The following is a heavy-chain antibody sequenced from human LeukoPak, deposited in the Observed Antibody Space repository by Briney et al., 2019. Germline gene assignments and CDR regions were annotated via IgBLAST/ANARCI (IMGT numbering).Heavy chain of an antibody. CDR2: IISSSGYI. CDR1: GFTFSSYS. V-gene: IGHV3-21*01. D-gene: IGHD4-17*01. J-gene: IGHJ4*02. Sequence: KPGGSLRLSCAASGFTFSSYSMNWVRQAPGKELEWVSSIISSSGYIYYADSVKGRFTISRDNAKNSLYLQMSSLRAEDTAVYYCARKIGDYKFDYWGQGTLVTVSS. CDR3: ARKIGDYKFDY.